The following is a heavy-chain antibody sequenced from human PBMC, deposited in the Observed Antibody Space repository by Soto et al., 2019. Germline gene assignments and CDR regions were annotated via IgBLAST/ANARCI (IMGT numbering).Heavy chain of an antibody. J-gene: IGHJ6*02. Sequence: WETLSLTCTVSGGSISSYYWSWIRQPAGKGLEWIGRIYTSGSTNYNPSLKSRVTMSVDTSKNQFSLKLSSVTAADTAVYYCAGDGWSSGYSYYYYYGMDVWGQGTTVTVSS. CDR2: IYTSGST. CDR1: GGSISSYY. V-gene: IGHV4-4*07. D-gene: IGHD5-18*01. CDR3: AGDGWSSGYSYYYYYGMDV.